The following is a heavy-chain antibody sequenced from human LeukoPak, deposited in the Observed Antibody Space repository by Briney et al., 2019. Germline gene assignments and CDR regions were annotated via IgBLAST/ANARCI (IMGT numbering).Heavy chain of an antibody. J-gene: IGHJ6*04. CDR2: ILPIFGTA. V-gene: IGHV1-69*06. Sequence: SVNASCKPSGATSSSYAISWVRPGPAHVLGWVGGILPIFGTANYAQKFQGRVTITADKSTSTAYMELSSLRSEDTAVYYCARASGSRDYYGMDVWGKGTTVTVSS. D-gene: IGHD3-10*01. CDR3: ARASGSRDYYGMDV. CDR1: GATSSSYA.